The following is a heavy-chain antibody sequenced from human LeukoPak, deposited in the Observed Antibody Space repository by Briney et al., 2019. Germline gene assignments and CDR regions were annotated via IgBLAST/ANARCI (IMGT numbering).Heavy chain of an antibody. D-gene: IGHD5-12*01. Sequence: PETLSLTCIVSRGSINSYYWSSIRQPPGKGVEWIGYIYTGGGTNYNPSLQSRVTIPSDMSKKQFSLNLSSVNAADTAVYYCARQRGRAPLDYWGEGTLVTLSS. CDR1: RGSINSYY. CDR3: ARQRGRAPLDY. V-gene: IGHV4-4*09. J-gene: IGHJ4*02. CDR2: IYTGGGT.